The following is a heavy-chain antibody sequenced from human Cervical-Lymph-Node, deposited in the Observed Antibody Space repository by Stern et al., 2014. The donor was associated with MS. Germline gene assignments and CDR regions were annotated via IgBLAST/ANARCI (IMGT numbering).Heavy chain of an antibody. CDR3: ARHVGGGGNFDY. J-gene: IGHJ4*02. D-gene: IGHD3-16*01. CDR1: GFTFSSYA. V-gene: IGHV3-23*04. Sequence: VQLVQSGGGLVQPGGSLRLSCAASGFTFSSYAMSWVRQAPGKGLEWVSAISGSGGGTYYADSVKGRFTISRDNSKNTLYVQMSSLRAEDTAVYYCARHVGGGGNFDYWGQGTLVTVSS. CDR2: ISGSGGGT.